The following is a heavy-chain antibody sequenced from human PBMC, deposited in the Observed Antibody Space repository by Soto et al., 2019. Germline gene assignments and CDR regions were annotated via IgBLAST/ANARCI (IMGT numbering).Heavy chain of an antibody. CDR2: INHSGST. D-gene: IGHD5-12*01. Sequence: LSLTCAVYGGSFSGYYWSWIRQPPGKGLEWIGEINHSGSTNYNPSLKSRVTISVDTSKNQFSLKLSSVTAADTAVYYCARASGYDSDYFDYWGQGTLVTAPQ. V-gene: IGHV4-34*01. CDR1: GGSFSGYY. CDR3: ARASGYDSDYFDY. J-gene: IGHJ4*02.